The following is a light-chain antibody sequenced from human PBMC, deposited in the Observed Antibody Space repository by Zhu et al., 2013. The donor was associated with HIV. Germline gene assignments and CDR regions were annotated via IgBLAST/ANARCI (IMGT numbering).Light chain of an antibody. CDR1: QSISSW. CDR2: KAS. Sequence: DIQMTQSPSTLSASVGDRVTITCRASQSISSWLAWYQQKPGKAPKLLIYKASSLESGVPSRFSGGGSGTEFTLTISSLQADDFATYYCQQYNTYWTFGQGTKVEVK. CDR3: QQYNTYWT. J-gene: IGKJ1*01. V-gene: IGKV1-5*03.